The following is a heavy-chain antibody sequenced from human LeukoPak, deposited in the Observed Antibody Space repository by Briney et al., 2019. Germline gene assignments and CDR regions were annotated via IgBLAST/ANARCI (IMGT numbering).Heavy chain of an antibody. CDR1: GYTVSSYG. CDR3: ARLISAGPEHYFDY. J-gene: IGHJ4*02. Sequence: GASVKVSCKASGYTVSSYGITWLRQAPGQGLEWMGWISADIGHTNYVEKLQARVTMTKDRSTNTAYMELRSLRSDDTAVYYCARLISAGPEHYFDYWGQGTLVTVSS. V-gene: IGHV1-18*01. CDR2: ISADIGHT. D-gene: IGHD6-19*01.